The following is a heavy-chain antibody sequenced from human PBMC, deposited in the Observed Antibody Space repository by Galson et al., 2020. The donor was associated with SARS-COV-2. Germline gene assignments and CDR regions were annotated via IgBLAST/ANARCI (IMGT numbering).Heavy chain of an antibody. J-gene: IGHJ4*02. CDR1: GFDFSGPA. CDR3: TRFVEGANYFDY. Sequence: GESLKIPCAASGFDFSGPALHWVRQASGKGLEWAGRIRSKANNYATAYGASVKDRFTIFRDDSKNTAYVEMHNLKTEDTAVYYCTRFVEGANYFDYWGQGALVTVSS. V-gene: IGHV3-73*01. CDR2: IRSKANNYAT. D-gene: IGHD1-1*01.